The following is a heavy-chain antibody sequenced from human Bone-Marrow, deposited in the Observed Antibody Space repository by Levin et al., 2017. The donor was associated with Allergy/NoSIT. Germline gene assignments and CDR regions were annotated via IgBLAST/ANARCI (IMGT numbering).Heavy chain of an antibody. CDR3: AKGGSKYPFYFDS. CDR2: ITSGSTSS. Sequence: GESLKISCGASGFTFSSYTMAWVRQVPGKGLEWVSAITSGSTSSYYADSVKGRFTISRDNSENTLFLQMRSLTAEDTAIYYCAKGGSKYPFYFDSWGQGALVSVSS. V-gene: IGHV3-23*05. J-gene: IGHJ4*02. D-gene: IGHD2/OR15-2a*01. CDR1: GFTFSSYT.